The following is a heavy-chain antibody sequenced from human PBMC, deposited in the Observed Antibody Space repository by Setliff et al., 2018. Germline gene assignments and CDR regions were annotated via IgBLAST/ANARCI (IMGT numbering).Heavy chain of an antibody. D-gene: IGHD3-22*01. CDR1: GGMSGTYS. Sequence: SVKVSCKASGGMSGTYSISWVRQAPGQGLEWMGAIIPIFGTPNYAQKFQGRVTITADESTSTAYMEVNSLRSDDTAVYYCARDTRDRYDTSGHYLSLDYWGQGTLVTVSS. CDR2: IIPIFGTP. CDR3: ARDTRDRYDTSGHYLSLDY. V-gene: IGHV1-69*13. J-gene: IGHJ4*02.